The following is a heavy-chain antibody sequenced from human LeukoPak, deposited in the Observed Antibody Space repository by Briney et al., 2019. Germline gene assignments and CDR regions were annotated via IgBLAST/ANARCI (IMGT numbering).Heavy chain of an antibody. CDR1: GYSFTSYW. CDR3: ARRGRDCSSTSCYTSFDP. J-gene: IGHJ5*02. D-gene: IGHD2-2*02. V-gene: IGHV5-51*01. CDR2: IYPGDSDT. Sequence: GESLKISCKGSGYSFTSYWIGWVRQMPGKGLEWMGIIYPGDSDTRYSPSFQGQVTISADKSISTAYLQWSSLKASDTAMYHCARRGRDCSSTSCYTSFDPWGQGTLVTVSS.